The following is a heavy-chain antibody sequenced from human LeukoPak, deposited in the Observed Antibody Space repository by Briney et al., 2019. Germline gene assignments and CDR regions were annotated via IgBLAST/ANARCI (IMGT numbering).Heavy chain of an antibody. J-gene: IGHJ4*02. CDR3: AREHSYSSGHDY. Sequence: GGSLRLSCAASGFTFSSYGMHWVRQAPGKGLEWVAVISYDGSNKYYADSVKGRFTISRDNAKNSLYLQMNSLRAEDTAVYYCAREHSYSSGHDYWGQGTLVTVSS. D-gene: IGHD6-19*01. CDR2: ISYDGSNK. CDR1: GFTFSSYG. V-gene: IGHV3-30*03.